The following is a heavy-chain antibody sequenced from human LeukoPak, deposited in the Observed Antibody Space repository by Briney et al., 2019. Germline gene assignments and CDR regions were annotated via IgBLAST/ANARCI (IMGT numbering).Heavy chain of an antibody. CDR3: ARERYYYGGKAWFDP. Sequence: SETLSLTCSVSGGYIITSDHYWGWIRQPPGKGLEWIGSIYYTGSTSTNPFFKSRVTVSVDTSKDQFSLNLTSVTAADTAVYYCARERYYYGGKAWFDPWGQGTLVTVSS. CDR2: IYYTGST. D-gene: IGHD4-23*01. V-gene: IGHV4-39*07. CDR1: GGYIITSDHY. J-gene: IGHJ5*02.